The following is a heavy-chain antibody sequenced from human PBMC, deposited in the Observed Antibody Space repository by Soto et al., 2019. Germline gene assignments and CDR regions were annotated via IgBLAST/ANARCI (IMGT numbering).Heavy chain of an antibody. D-gene: IGHD2-2*01. V-gene: IGHV3-23*01. CDR2: ISGRGDTT. CDR3: ARVPDLDYCSKTSCLYYFDY. CDR1: GFTFSSYA. Sequence: GGSLRLSCAASGFTFSSYAMSWVRQAPGKGLEWVSTISGRGDTTYYADSVKGRFIISRDNSKNSLYLQMNSLRAEDTAVYYCARVPDLDYCSKTSCLYYFDYWGQGALVTVSS. J-gene: IGHJ4*02.